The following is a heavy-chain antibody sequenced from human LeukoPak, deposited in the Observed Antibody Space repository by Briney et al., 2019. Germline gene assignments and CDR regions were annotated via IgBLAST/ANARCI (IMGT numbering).Heavy chain of an antibody. D-gene: IGHD3-22*01. CDR1: GFTFNTYS. V-gene: IGHV3-21*04. Sequence: GGSLRLSCAASGFTFNTYSMNWVRQAPGKGLEWVSFISSSSSYIDYADSVKGRFTISRDNSKNTLYLQMNSLKAEDTAVYYCAKGGYYDSSGYYYNDYWGQGTLVTVSS. CDR3: AKGGYYDSSGYYYNDY. J-gene: IGHJ4*02. CDR2: ISSSSSYI.